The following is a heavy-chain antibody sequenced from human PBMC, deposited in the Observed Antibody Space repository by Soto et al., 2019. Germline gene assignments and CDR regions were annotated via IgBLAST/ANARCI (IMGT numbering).Heavy chain of an antibody. CDR3: ARDLVLDGDYLSPICY. J-gene: IGHJ4*02. Sequence: ASVKVSCTASGYTFTSYGISWVRQAPGQGLEWMGWISAYNGNTNYAQKLQGRVTMTTDTSTSTAYMELRSLRSDDTAVYYCARDLVLDGDYLSPICYWGQGTLVTVSS. CDR2: ISAYNGNT. D-gene: IGHD4-17*01. CDR1: GYTFTSYG. V-gene: IGHV1-18*01.